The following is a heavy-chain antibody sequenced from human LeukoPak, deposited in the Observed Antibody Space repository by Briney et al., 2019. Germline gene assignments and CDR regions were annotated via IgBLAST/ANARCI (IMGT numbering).Heavy chain of an antibody. CDR1: GYSFRSYW. J-gene: IGHJ4*02. D-gene: IGHD5-24*01. CDR3: ARREEMATVKSFEY. CDR2: IYPGDSDT. Sequence: GESLKISCKGSGYSFRSYWIAWVRQMPGKGLEWMGIIYPGDSDTRYSPSFQGQVTISADKSISTAYLQWSSLKASDTAIYYCARREEMATVKSFEYWGQGTLVTVSS. V-gene: IGHV5-51*01.